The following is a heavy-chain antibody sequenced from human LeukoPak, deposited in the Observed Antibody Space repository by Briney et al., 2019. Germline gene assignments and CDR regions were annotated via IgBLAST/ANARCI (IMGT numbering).Heavy chain of an antibody. CDR1: GYTFTGYY. J-gene: IGHJ4*02. CDR2: INPNSGGT. Sequence: ASVKASCKASGYTFTGYYMHWVRQAPGQGLEWMGRINPNSGGTNYAQKFQGRVTMTRDTSISTAYMELSRLRSDDTAVYYCARVSSGWYYFDYWGQGTLVTVSS. V-gene: IGHV1-2*06. CDR3: ARVSSGWYYFDY. D-gene: IGHD6-19*01.